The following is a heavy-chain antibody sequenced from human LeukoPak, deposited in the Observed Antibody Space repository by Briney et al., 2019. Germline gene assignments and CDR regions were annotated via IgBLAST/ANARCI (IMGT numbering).Heavy chain of an antibody. CDR1: GGSFSGYY. CDR2: INHRGST. CDR3: ARHVVVVRGVIITGGYYYYYYMDV. V-gene: IGHV4-34*01. Sequence: PSETLSLTCAVYGGSFSGYYWSWIRQPPEKGLEWIGEINHRGSTNYNPSLKSRVTISVDTSKNQFSLKLSSVTAADTAVYYCARHVVVVRGVIITGGYYYYYYMDVWGKGTTVTISS. D-gene: IGHD3-10*01. J-gene: IGHJ6*03.